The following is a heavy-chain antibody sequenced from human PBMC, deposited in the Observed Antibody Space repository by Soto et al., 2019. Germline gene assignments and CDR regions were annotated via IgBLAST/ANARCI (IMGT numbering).Heavy chain of an antibody. Sequence: SVKVSCKASGGTFSSYTISWVRQAPGQGLEWMGRIIPILGIANYAQKFQGRVTITADKSTSTAYMELSSLRSEDTAVYYCARVVAYDFWSGPLDYWGQGTLVTVSS. CDR1: GGTFSSYT. J-gene: IGHJ4*02. V-gene: IGHV1-69*02. D-gene: IGHD3-3*01. CDR2: IIPILGIA. CDR3: ARVVAYDFWSGPLDY.